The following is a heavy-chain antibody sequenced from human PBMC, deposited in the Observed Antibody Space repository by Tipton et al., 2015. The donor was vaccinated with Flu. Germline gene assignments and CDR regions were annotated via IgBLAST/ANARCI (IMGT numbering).Heavy chain of an antibody. CDR3: ARRDFSNYVSDPKNWFDR. CDR2: IYNNQYT. D-gene: IGHD4-11*01. J-gene: IGHJ5*02. Sequence: TLSLTCTVSGGFFSSYYWNWVRQPPGKGLEWIGYIYNNQYTKYNPSLKSRVTISVDTSMSQFSLQLTSVTAADTAVYYCARRDFSNYVSDPKNWFDRWGQGILVTVSS. V-gene: IGHV4-4*09. CDR1: GGFFSSYY.